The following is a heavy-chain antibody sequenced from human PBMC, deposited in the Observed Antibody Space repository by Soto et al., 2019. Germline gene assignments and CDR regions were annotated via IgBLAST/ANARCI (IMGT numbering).Heavy chain of an antibody. Sequence: VQLQVSGPGLAKPSETLSLTSTVSGGSISSFYWSWIRQHPGKGLEWIGNVFYSGRTIYNPSLKSRVTLSVDTSKNQFSLKLSSVTAADTAVYYCAKEFCDPNGCYGRWLDPWGQGTLVTVSS. CDR1: GGSISSFY. CDR2: VFYSGRT. CDR3: AKEFCDPNGCYGRWLDP. V-gene: IGHV4-59*01. J-gene: IGHJ5*02. D-gene: IGHD2-15*01.